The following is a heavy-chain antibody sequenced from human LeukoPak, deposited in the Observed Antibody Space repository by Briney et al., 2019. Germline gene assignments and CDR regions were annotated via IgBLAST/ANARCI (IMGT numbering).Heavy chain of an antibody. CDR2: INSDGSST. CDR1: GFIFSSYW. Sequence: PGGSLRLSCAASGFIFSSYWMHWVRQAPGKGLVWVSRINSDGSSTSYADSVKGRFTISRDNAKNTLYLQMNSLRAEDTAVYYCAKGDNDILTGYYNSFDYWGQGTLVTVSS. D-gene: IGHD3-9*01. V-gene: IGHV3-74*01. J-gene: IGHJ4*02. CDR3: AKGDNDILTGYYNSFDY.